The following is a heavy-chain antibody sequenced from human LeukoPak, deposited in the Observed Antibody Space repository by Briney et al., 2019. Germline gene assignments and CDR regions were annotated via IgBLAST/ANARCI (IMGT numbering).Heavy chain of an antibody. CDR2: IIPIFGTA. CDR3: AAMGSSGYYPGYAFDI. V-gene: IGHV1-69*01. D-gene: IGHD3-22*01. CDR1: GGTFSSYA. Sequence: SVNVSCKASGGTFSSYAISWVRQAPGQGLEWMGGIIPIFGTANYAQKFQGRVTITADESTSTAYMELSSLRSEDTAVYYCAAMGSSGYYPGYAFDIWGQGTMVTVSS. J-gene: IGHJ3*02.